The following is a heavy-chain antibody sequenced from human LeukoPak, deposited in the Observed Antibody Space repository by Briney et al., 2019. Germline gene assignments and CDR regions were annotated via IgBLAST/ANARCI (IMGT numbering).Heavy chain of an antibody. CDR2: IYHSGST. V-gene: IGHV4-30-2*01. CDR1: GGSISSGGYS. CDR3: ARGNYYGSGSPLNWFDP. D-gene: IGHD3-10*01. Sequence: PSETLSLTCAVSGGSISSGGYSWRWIRQPPGKGLEWIGYIYHSGSTYYNPSLKSRVTISVDRSKNQFSLKLSSVTAADTAVYYCARGNYYGSGSPLNWFDPWGQGTLVTVSS. J-gene: IGHJ5*02.